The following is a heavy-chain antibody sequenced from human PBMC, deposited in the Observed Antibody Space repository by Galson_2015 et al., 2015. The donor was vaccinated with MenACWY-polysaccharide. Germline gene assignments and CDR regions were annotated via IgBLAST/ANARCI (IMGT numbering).Heavy chain of an antibody. D-gene: IGHD4-17*01. CDR2: IQNDGSKQ. CDR3: ASNGDQGY. V-gene: IGHV3-33*05. Sequence: SLRLSCAGSGFTFRTYGIHWVRQAPAKGLEWVAAIQNDGSKQYYADSDSVKGRFTISRDNSKNTVFLQMNSLGVEDTAWYYCASNGDQGYWGQGTLVTVSS. J-gene: IGHJ4*02. CDR1: GFTFRTYG.